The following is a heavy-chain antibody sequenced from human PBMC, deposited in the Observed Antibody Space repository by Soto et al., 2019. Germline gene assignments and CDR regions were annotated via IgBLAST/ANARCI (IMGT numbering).Heavy chain of an antibody. V-gene: IGHV5-51*01. D-gene: IGHD6-25*01. CDR3: TRGGAATRTFDY. CDR2: IFPDDSDT. Sequence: VASLKISGNASGYSITSYWIAWVRQMPGQGLEWMGIIFPDDSDTRYSPSFQGQVTISADKSISTAYVQWSSLKASDTAMYYCTRGGAATRTFDYWGQGTLVTVSS. J-gene: IGHJ4*02. CDR1: GYSITSYW.